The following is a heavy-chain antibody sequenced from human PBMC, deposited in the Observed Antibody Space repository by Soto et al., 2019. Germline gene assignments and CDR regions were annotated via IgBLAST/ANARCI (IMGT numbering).Heavy chain of an antibody. D-gene: IGHD2-15*01. V-gene: IGHV1-69*13. CDR3: ATDPSGYCSGGSCSEPLY. Sequence: SAQVSCKASGGTFTSYAISWLRQAPGQGLEWMGAIIPIFGTANYAQKFQGRVTITADESTSTAYMELSSLRSEDTAVYYCATDPSGYCSGGSCSEPLYWGQGTLVTVSS. CDR1: GGTFTSYA. CDR2: IIPIFGTA. J-gene: IGHJ4*02.